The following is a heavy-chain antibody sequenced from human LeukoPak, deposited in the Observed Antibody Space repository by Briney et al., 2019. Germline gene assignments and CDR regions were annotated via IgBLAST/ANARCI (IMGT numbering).Heavy chain of an antibody. CDR3: ASEALALAYCGGDCYS. J-gene: IGHJ5*02. D-gene: IGHD2-21*01. CDR2: INHSGST. Sequence: SETLSFTCAVYGGSFCAYYWSWIRQPPGKGLEWIGEINHSGSTNYNPSLTSRVTISVDTSKNQFSLKLSSVTAADTAVYYCASEALALAYCGGDCYSWGQGTLVTVSS. V-gene: IGHV4-34*01. CDR1: GGSFCAYY.